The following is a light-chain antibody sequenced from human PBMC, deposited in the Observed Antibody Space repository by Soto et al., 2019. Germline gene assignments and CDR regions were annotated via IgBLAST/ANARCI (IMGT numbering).Light chain of an antibody. CDR2: GAS. CDR3: LQYNNWPAWT. V-gene: IGKV3-15*01. Sequence: EIVMTQSPATLSVSRGERATLSCSASQRVSSTLAWYQQKPGQAPRLLIYGASTRAPGIPARFSGSGSGTDFTLTISSLQSEDFAVYYCLQYNNWPAWTFGQGNKVETK. CDR1: QRVSST. J-gene: IGKJ1*01.